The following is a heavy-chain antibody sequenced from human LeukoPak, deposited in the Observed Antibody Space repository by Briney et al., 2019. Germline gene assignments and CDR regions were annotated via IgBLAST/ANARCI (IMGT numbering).Heavy chain of an antibody. CDR1: GFTFDDYA. CDR3: AKDGVVAALGDNCFDP. CDR2: ISWNGGST. Sequence: GGSLRLSCAASGFTFDDYAMHWVRQAPGKGLEWVSLISWNGGSTYYADSVKGRFTISRDNSKNSLYLQMNSLRVEDTALYYCAKDGVVAALGDNCFDPWGQGTLVTVSS. J-gene: IGHJ5*02. D-gene: IGHD2-15*01. V-gene: IGHV3-43D*03.